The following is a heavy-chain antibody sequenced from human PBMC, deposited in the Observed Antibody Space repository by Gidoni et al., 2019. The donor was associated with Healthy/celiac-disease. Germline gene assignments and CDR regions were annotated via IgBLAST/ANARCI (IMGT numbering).Heavy chain of an antibody. CDR2: IFSGGST. D-gene: IGHD3-9*01. Sequence: EVQLVESGGGLIQPGGSLRLSCAASGFTVSSNYMSWVRQAPGKGLEGVSVIFSGGSTYYADSVKGRFTISRDNSKNTLYLQMNSLRAEDTAVYYCARPYYDILTGYYKGGEGPSDYWGQGTLVTVSS. CDR1: GFTVSSNY. V-gene: IGHV3-53*01. J-gene: IGHJ4*02. CDR3: ARPYYDILTGYYKGGEGPSDY.